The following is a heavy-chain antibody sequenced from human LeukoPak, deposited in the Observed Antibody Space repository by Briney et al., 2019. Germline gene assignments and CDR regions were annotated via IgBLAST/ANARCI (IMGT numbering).Heavy chain of an antibody. D-gene: IGHD3-22*01. CDR3: ARHRLKYYYDSSGYPDY. CDR1: GYTFTGYY. J-gene: IGHJ4*02. CDR2: INPNSGGT. V-gene: IGHV1-2*06. Sequence: GASVKVSCKASGYTFTGYYMHWVRQAPGQGLEWMGRINPNSGGTNYAQKFQDRVTMTRDTSISTAYMELSRLRSDDTAVYYCARHRLKYYYDSSGYPDYWGQGTLVTVSS.